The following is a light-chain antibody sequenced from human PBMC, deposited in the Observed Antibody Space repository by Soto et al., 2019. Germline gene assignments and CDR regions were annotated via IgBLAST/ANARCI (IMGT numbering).Light chain of an antibody. CDR1: QTISSW. CDR2: KAS. J-gene: IGKJ1*01. Sequence: DIQMTQSPSTLSGSVGDRVTIXXRASQTISSWLAWYQQKPGKAPXLLIYKASTLKSGVPSRFSGSGSGTEFTLTISSLQPDDFATYYCQHYNSYSEAFGQGTKVE. V-gene: IGKV1-5*03. CDR3: QHYNSYSEA.